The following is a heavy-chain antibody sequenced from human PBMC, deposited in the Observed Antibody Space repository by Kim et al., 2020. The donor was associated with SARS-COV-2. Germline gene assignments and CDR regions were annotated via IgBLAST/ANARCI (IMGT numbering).Heavy chain of an antibody. Sequence: ASVKVSCKASGYTFTSYAMNWVRQAPGQGLEWMGWINTNTGNPTYAQGFTGRFVFSLDTSVSTAYLQISSLKAEDTAVYYCARHDPWGIYYYYGMDVWGQWTTVTASS. D-gene: IGHD6-13*01. V-gene: IGHV7-4-1*02. CDR3: ARHDPWGIYYYYGMDV. J-gene: IGHJ6*02. CDR2: INTNTGNP. CDR1: GYTFTSYA.